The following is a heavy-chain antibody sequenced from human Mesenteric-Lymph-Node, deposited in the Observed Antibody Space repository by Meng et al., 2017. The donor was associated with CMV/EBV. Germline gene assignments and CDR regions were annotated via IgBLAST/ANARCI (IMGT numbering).Heavy chain of an antibody. D-gene: IGHD3-16*01. CDR1: GFTFSNYW. CDR2: IKRDESEK. CDR3: TRDLGGASGY. Sequence: GSLRLSCAASGFTFSNYWMSWVRQAPGKGLEWVASIKRDESEKHYVDSVKGRFTISRDNAKNSLSLQMNSLRAEDTAVYYCTRDLGGASGYWGQGTLVTVSS. J-gene: IGHJ4*02. V-gene: IGHV3-7*01.